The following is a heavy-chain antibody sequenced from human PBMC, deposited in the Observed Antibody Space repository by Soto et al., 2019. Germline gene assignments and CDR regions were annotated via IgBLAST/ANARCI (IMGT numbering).Heavy chain of an antibody. D-gene: IGHD1-26*01. J-gene: IGHJ4*02. V-gene: IGHV3-30-3*01. Sequence: VGSLRLSCAASGFTFSSYAMHWVRQAPGKGLEWVAVISYDGSNKYYADSVKGRFTISRDNSKNTLYLQMNSLRAEDTAVYYCARDLLRFVGAIDYCGQGTLVPVYS. CDR2: ISYDGSNK. CDR1: GFTFSSYA. CDR3: ARDLLRFVGAIDY.